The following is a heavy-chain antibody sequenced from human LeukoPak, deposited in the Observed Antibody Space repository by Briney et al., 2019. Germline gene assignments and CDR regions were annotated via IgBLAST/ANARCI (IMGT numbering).Heavy chain of an antibody. V-gene: IGHV1-2*02. D-gene: IGHD3-9*01. CDR3: ARGWHYDILTGYFDYYGMDV. J-gene: IGHJ6*02. Sequence: ASVKVSCEASGYTFTGNYMNWVRQAPGQGLEWMGWINPNSGGTNFAQKFQGRVTMTRDTSISTAYMELSRLRSDDTAVYYCARGWHYDILTGYFDYYGMDVWGQGTTVTVSS. CDR2: INPNSGGT. CDR1: GYTFTGNY.